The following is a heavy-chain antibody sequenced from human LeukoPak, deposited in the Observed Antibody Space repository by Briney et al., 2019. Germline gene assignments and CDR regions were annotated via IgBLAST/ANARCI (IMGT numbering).Heavy chain of an antibody. V-gene: IGHV4-30-4*01. CDR1: GGSISSGDYY. CDR3: ARVPSTWEPPDY. CDR2: IYYSGST. J-gene: IGHJ4*02. D-gene: IGHD1-26*01. Sequence: PSETLSLTCTVSGGSISSGDYYWSWIRQPPGKGLEWIGYIYYSGSTYYNPSLKSRVTISVDTSKNQFSLKLSSVTAADTAVYYCARVPSTWEPPDYWGQGTLVTVSS.